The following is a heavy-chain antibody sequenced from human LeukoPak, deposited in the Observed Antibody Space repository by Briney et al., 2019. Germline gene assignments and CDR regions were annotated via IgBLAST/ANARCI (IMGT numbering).Heavy chain of an antibody. Sequence: PGGSLRLSCAASGFTFNTFAMSWVRQAPGKGLEWVGRIKSKTDGGTTDYAAPVKGRFTISRDDSKNTLYLQMNSLKTEDTAVYYCTTLNTVTTFCWGQGTLVTVSS. CDR2: IKSKTDGGTT. J-gene: IGHJ4*02. CDR3: TTLNTVTTFC. D-gene: IGHD4-17*01. V-gene: IGHV3-15*01. CDR1: GFTFNTFA.